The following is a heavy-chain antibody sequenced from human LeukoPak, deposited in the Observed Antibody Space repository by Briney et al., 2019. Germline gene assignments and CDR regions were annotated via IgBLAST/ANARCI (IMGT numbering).Heavy chain of an antibody. D-gene: IGHD2-15*01. CDR2: IYHSGNT. CDR3: ARGSDCSGGSCYSGIDY. CDR1: GYSISTSYY. V-gene: IGHV4-38-2*02. Sequence: SETLSLTCTVSGYSISTSYYWGWIRQPPGKGLEWIGSIYHSGNTYYNPSLKSRVTMSVDTSKNQFSLKLSSVTAADTAVYYCARGSDCSGGSCYSGIDYWGQGTLVTVSS. J-gene: IGHJ4*02.